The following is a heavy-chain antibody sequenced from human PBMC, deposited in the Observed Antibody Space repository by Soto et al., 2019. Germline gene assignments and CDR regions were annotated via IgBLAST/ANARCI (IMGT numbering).Heavy chain of an antibody. CDR2: ISWNSGSI. D-gene: IGHD3-22*01. J-gene: IGHJ2*01. CDR3: AKGPRNYYDSSGYRYFDL. V-gene: IGHV3-9*01. CDR1: GFTFDDYA. Sequence: EVQLVESGGGLVQPGRSLRLSCAASGFTFDDYAMHWVRQAPGKGLEWVSGISWNSGSIGYADSVKGRFTISRDNAKNSLYLQMNSLRAEDTAVYYCAKGPRNYYDSSGYRYFDLWGRGTLVTVSS.